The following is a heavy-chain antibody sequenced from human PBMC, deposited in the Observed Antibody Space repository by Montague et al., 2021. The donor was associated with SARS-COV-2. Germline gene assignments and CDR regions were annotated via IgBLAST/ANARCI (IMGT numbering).Heavy chain of an antibody. CDR3: ARTGYSNGWHSFDY. Sequence: SETLSLTCVVSGGSISSINWWSWVRQPPGKGLEWIGEIYHSGSTNYNPSLKSRVIISVDKFKNQFSLKLSSVTAADTAVYYCARTGYSNGWHSFDYWGQGTLVTVSS. J-gene: IGHJ4*02. CDR1: GGSISSINW. V-gene: IGHV4-4*02. CDR2: IYHSGST. D-gene: IGHD6-19*01.